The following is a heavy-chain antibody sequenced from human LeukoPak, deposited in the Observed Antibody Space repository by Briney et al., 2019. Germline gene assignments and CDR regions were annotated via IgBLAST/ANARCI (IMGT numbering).Heavy chain of an antibody. CDR1: GFTFKTFS. J-gene: IGHJ4*02. V-gene: IGHV3-21*01. CDR2: ISNNGNHI. Sequence: GGSLRLSCVASGFTFKTFSMAWVRQAPGKGLEWVSSISNNGNHIDYADSVKGRFSISRDNAKNSFYLQMNNLRADDTATYYCAREKSLIVGFMYFDRWGQGTVVTVSS. D-gene: IGHD3-9*01. CDR3: AREKSLIVGFMYFDR.